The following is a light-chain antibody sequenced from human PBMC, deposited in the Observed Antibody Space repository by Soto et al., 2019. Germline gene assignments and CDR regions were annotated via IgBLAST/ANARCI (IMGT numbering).Light chain of an antibody. J-gene: IGKJ5*01. Sequence: DIQMTQSPSTLSASVGDRFTITCRASQSISSWLAWYQQKPGKAPKLLIYDASSLESGVPSRFSGSGSGTEFTLTISSLQPDDFATYYCQQYNSFRFGQGTRLEIK. CDR2: DAS. CDR3: QQYNSFR. CDR1: QSISSW. V-gene: IGKV1-5*01.